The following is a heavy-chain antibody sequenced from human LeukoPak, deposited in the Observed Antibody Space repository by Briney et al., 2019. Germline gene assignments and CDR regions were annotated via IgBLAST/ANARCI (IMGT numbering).Heavy chain of an antibody. Sequence: GGSLRLSCAASGFTFSSYGMHWVRQTPDKGLEWVAIVSFDGSNKYYADSVKGRSSISRDNSKNTLYLQMNSLRAEDTSMYYCAKIRSVGTGDAFDIWGQGTMVTVSS. D-gene: IGHD1-1*01. CDR1: GFTFSSYG. J-gene: IGHJ3*02. CDR2: VSFDGSNK. CDR3: AKIRSVGTGDAFDI. V-gene: IGHV3-30*18.